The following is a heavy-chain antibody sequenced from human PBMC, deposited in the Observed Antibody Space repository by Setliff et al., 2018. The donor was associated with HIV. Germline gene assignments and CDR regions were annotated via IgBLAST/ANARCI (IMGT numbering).Heavy chain of an antibody. CDR1: GASISSSSHH. V-gene: IGHV4-39*02. CDR2: IYYTGST. J-gene: IGHJ6*03. CDR3: ARDTYISGNHYYYYYMDV. D-gene: IGHD3-10*01. Sequence: SETLSLTCTVSGASISSSSHHWAWIRQPPGKGLEYIGNIYYTGSTHHNPSLESRVATSVDTSKNQFSLKLSSVTAADTAVYYCARDTYISGNHYYYYYMDVWGKGTTVTVSS.